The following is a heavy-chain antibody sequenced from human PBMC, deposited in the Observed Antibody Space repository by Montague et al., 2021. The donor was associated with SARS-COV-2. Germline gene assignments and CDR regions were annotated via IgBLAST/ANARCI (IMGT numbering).Heavy chain of an antibody. Sequence: SETLSLTCTVSGGSISSYNWSWIRQPPGKGLECIGYIYYSGNTNYNPSLKSRVTISVDASKSQFSLKLSPVTAADTAVYYCAGLQGDGSLYGMDVWGQGTTVTVSS. J-gene: IGHJ6*02. CDR3: AGLQGDGSLYGMDV. V-gene: IGHV4-59*01. CDR1: GGSISSYN. D-gene: IGHD5-24*01. CDR2: IYYSGNT.